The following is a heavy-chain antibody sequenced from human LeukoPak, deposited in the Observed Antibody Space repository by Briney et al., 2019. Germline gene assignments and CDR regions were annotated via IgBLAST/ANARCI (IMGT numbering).Heavy chain of an antibody. Sequence: GESLKISCKGSGYSFTSYWIGWVRQMPGKGLEWMGIIYPGDSDTRYSPSFQGQVTTSAAKSISTAYLQWSSLKASDTAMYYCARPGEDGDYNPHAFDIWGQGTMVTVSS. D-gene: IGHD4-17*01. V-gene: IGHV5-51*01. CDR2: IYPGDSDT. CDR3: ARPGEDGDYNPHAFDI. CDR1: GYSFTSYW. J-gene: IGHJ3*02.